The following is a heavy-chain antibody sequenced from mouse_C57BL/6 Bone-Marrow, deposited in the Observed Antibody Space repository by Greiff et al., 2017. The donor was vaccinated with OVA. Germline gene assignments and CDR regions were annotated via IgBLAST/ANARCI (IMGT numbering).Heavy chain of an antibody. D-gene: IGHD1-1*01. J-gene: IGHJ1*03. Sequence: EVKLMESGEGLVKPGGSLKLSCAASGFTFSSYAMSWVRQTPEKRLEWVAYISSGGDYIYYADTVKGRFTISRDNARNTLYLQMSSLKSEDTAMYYCTRGGYGSRAYFDVWGTGTTVTVSS. CDR2: ISSGGDYI. CDR3: TRGGYGSRAYFDV. CDR1: GFTFSSYA. V-gene: IGHV5-9-1*02.